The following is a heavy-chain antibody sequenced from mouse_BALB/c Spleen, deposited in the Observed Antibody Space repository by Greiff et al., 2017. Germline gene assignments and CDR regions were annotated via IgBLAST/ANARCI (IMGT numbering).Heavy chain of an antibody. CDR2: ISSGSSTI. J-gene: IGHJ3*01. CDR1: GFTFSSFG. CDR3: CRGQRFAY. Sequence: EVQLQQSGGGLVQPGGSRKLSCAASGFTFSSFGMYWVRQAPEKGLEWVAYISSGSSTIYYAATVKGRFTITRDTPKNTLFLQMTSLMSEDTAMYYCCRGQRFAYWGQGTLVTVSA. D-gene: IGHD3-3*01. V-gene: IGHV5-17*02.